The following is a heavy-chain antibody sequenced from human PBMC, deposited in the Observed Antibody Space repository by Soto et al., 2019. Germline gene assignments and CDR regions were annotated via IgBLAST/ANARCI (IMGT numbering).Heavy chain of an antibody. Sequence: QVPLQESGPGLVKPSENLSLTCTVSGDSMSPFYWNWIRQSPGKGLEWIGYIYYSGNTNYNPSLTSRVAIAVATSKNQFYLKLSSVTAADTAVYYCARGVYDYWSGYYAGSGLDVWGQGTTVTVS. V-gene: IGHV4-59*13. D-gene: IGHD3-3*01. CDR2: IYYSGNT. CDR1: GDSMSPFY. J-gene: IGHJ6*02. CDR3: ARGVYDYWSGYYAGSGLDV.